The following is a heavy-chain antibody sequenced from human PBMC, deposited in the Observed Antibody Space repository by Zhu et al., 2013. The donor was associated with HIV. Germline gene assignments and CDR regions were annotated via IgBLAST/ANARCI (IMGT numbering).Heavy chain of an antibody. D-gene: IGHD1-26*01. V-gene: IGHV1-2*02. CDR2: ISTYNGNT. J-gene: IGHJ4*02. Sequence: QVQLVQSGAEVKKPGSSVKISCKASGGTFITHAMTWVRLAPGQGLEWMGWISTYNGNTNYGQKVQGRVTMTRDTSISTAYMELSRLRSDDTAVYYCARDPPKKMGAGLDYWGQGTLVTVSS. CDR3: ARDPPKKMGAGLDY. CDR1: GGTFITHA.